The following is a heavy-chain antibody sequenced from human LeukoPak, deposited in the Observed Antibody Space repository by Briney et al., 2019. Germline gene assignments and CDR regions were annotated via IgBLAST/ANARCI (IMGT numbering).Heavy chain of an antibody. V-gene: IGHV4-59*01. CDR1: GGSISSYY. CDR2: IYYSGST. CDR3: AREGYCTNGVCHAGYYFDY. J-gene: IGHJ4*02. Sequence: PSETLSLACTVSGGSISSYYWSWIRQPPGKGLEWIGYIYYSGSTNYNPSLKSRVTISVDTSKNQFSLKLSSVTAADTAVYYCAREGYCTNGVCHAGYYFDYWGRGTLVTVSS. D-gene: IGHD2-8*01.